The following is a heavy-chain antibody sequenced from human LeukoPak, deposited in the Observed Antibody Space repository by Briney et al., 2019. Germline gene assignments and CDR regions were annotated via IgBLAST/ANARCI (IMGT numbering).Heavy chain of an antibody. V-gene: IGHV4-61*02. Sequence: SETLSLTCTVSGGSISSGSHYWSWIRQPAGKGLEWIGRIYTSGSTNYNPSLKSRVTISVDTSKNQFSLKLSSVTAADTAVYYCAGFWSGYYGFDYWGQGTLVTVSS. J-gene: IGHJ4*02. CDR2: IYTSGST. CDR1: GGSISSGSHY. CDR3: AGFWSGYYGFDY. D-gene: IGHD3-3*01.